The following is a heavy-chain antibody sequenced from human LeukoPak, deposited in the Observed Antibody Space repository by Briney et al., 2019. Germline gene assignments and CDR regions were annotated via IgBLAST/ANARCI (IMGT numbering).Heavy chain of an antibody. CDR1: GFTFISDA. V-gene: IGHV3-64D*06. J-gene: IGHJ4*02. D-gene: IGHD5-12*01. CDR2: VSSYGGST. Sequence: GGSLRLSCSASGFTFISDATRWVRQAPGKGLEYVSAVSSYGGSTYYADHVKGRFTISRDNSKNTLYLQMRSLRAEDTAVYYCVKDIGPVATQFDYWGQGTLVTVSS. CDR3: VKDIGPVATQFDY.